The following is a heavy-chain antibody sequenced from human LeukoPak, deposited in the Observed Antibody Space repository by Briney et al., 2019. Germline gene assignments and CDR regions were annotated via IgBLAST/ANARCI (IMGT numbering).Heavy chain of an antibody. V-gene: IGHV3-23*01. Sequence: GGSLRLSCAASGFTFSSYAMSWVRQAPGKGLEWVSAISGSGGSTYYADSVKGRFTISRDNSKNTLYLQMYSLRAEDTAVYYCAKDLRPYSSSWYSGFDYWGQGTLVTVSS. CDR3: AKDLRPYSSSWYSGFDY. D-gene: IGHD6-13*01. CDR2: ISGSGGST. J-gene: IGHJ4*02. CDR1: GFTFSSYA.